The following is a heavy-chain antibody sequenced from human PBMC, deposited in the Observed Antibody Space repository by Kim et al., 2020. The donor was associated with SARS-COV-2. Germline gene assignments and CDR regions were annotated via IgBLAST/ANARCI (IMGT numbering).Heavy chain of an antibody. CDR3: ARDEPLEDSEYSSSWYQGNWFDP. J-gene: IGHJ5*02. CDR2: ISSSSSYT. Sequence: GGSLRLSCAASGFTFSDYYMSWIRQAPGKGLEWVSYISSSSSYTNYADSVKGRFTISRDNAKNSLYLQMNSLRAEDTAVYYCARDEPLEDSEYSSSWYQGNWFDPWGQGTLVTVSS. D-gene: IGHD6-13*01. CDR1: GFTFSDYY. V-gene: IGHV3-11*06.